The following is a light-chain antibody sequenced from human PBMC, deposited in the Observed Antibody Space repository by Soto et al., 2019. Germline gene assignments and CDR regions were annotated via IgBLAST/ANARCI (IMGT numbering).Light chain of an antibody. Sequence: ETVLTQSPATLSVSPGARATLSCRASRSVSRDLAWYQQKPGQVPRLLIYGASTRASGIRARFSGSGSGTEFTLTISSLQPDDFATYYCQHYYDYSRTFGQGTTVDIK. CDR2: GAS. CDR1: RSVSRD. CDR3: QHYYDYSRT. V-gene: IGKV3-15*01. J-gene: IGKJ1*01.